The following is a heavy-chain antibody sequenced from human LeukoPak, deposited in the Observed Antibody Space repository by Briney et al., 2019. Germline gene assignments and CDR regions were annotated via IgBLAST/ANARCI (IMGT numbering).Heavy chain of an antibody. Sequence: GGSLRLSCTASGFTLKVYLMHGVRQTPGKGLEWLSVISHDGSDKNNADSVKGRFIISRDNSKNTVILQLNSLRPEDTAMYYCARAREQRTVDAFDIWGLGTMVIVSS. D-gene: IGHD1/OR15-1a*01. CDR1: GFTLKVYL. J-gene: IGHJ3*02. CDR3: ARAREQRTVDAFDI. V-gene: IGHV3-30*04. CDR2: ISHDGSDK.